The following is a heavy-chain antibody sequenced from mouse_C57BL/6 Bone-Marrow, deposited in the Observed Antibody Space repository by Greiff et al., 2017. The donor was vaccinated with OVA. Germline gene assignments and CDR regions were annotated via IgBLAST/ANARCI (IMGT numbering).Heavy chain of an antibody. CDR2: INPNNGGT. CDR3: ARGDGYLFWYFDV. J-gene: IGHJ1*03. Sequence: VQLKESGPELVKPGASVKIPCKASGYTFTDYNMDWVKQSHGKSLEWIGDINPNNGGTIYNQKFKGKATLTVDKSSSTAYMELRSLTSEDTAVYYCARGDGYLFWYFDVWGTGTTVTVSS. V-gene: IGHV1-18*01. D-gene: IGHD2-3*01. CDR1: GYTFTDYN.